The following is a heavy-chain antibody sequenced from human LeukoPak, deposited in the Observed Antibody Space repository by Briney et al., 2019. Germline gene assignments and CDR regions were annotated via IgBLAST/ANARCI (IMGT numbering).Heavy chain of an antibody. J-gene: IGHJ5*02. Sequence: ASVKVSCKASGYTFTSYYMHWVRQAPGQGLEWMGWINPNSGGTNYAQKFQGRVTMTRDTSISTAYMELSRLRSDDTAVYYCARGYYGSGSYYRSWGQGTLVTVSS. D-gene: IGHD3-10*01. CDR1: GYTFTSYY. CDR3: ARGYYGSGSYYRS. V-gene: IGHV1-2*02. CDR2: INPNSGGT.